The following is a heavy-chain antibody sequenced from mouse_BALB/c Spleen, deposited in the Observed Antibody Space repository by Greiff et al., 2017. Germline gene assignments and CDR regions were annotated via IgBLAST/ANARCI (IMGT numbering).Heavy chain of an antibody. Sequence: VQLQQSGTVLARPGASVKMSCKASGYTFTSYWMHWVKQRPGQGLEWIGAIYPGNSDTSYNQKFKGKAKLTAVTSTSTAYMELSSLTNEDSAVYYCTLYYDYDEFAYGGQGTLVTVSA. D-gene: IGHD2-4*01. CDR1: GYTFTSYW. CDR3: TLYYDYDEFAY. V-gene: IGHV1-5*01. CDR2: IYPGNSDT. J-gene: IGHJ3*01.